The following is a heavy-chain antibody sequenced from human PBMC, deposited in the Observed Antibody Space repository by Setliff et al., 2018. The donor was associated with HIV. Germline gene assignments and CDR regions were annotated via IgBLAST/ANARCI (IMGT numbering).Heavy chain of an antibody. D-gene: IGHD3-10*01. J-gene: IGHJ3*02. V-gene: IGHV1-18*01. CDR1: GFTFNHYG. CDR2: ISTHNDDT. CDR3: ARGHRYYGSGSHDAFDI. Sequence: ASVKVSCKTSGFTFNHYGITWVRQAPGQGLEWMGWISTHNDDTDYAQKFQGRVTRTRDTSTSTAYMELRSLRSDDTAVYYCARGHRYYGSGSHDAFDIWGQGTMVTVSS.